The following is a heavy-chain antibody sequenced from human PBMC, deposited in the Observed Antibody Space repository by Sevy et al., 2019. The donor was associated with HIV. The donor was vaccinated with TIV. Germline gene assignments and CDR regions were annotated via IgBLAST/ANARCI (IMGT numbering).Heavy chain of an antibody. CDR2: LKSDVYGGTV. J-gene: IGHJ4*02. Sequence: GGSLRLSCTASGFTSGDYCMSWVRQAPGKGLEWVAFLKSDVYGGTVDHAASVRGRFVISREDSKTIAYLQMNDLKTEDTGVYYCTRWKAAQSIFDYWGQGALVTVSS. CDR1: GFTSGDYC. D-gene: IGHD6-13*01. V-gene: IGHV3-49*04. CDR3: TRWKAAQSIFDY.